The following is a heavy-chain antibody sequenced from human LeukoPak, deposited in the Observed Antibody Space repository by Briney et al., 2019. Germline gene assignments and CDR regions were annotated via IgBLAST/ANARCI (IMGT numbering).Heavy chain of an antibody. CDR3: ARDFVYDSSGYYPPGGNYYYYGMDV. V-gene: IGHV3-23*01. CDR1: GFTFSSNS. Sequence: GGSLRLSCAASGFTFSSNSMTWVRQTPEKGLEWVSGISGSGDSTFYADSVKGRFTISRDNSKNTLYLQMNSLRAEDTAVYYCARDFVYDSSGYYPPGGNYYYYGMDVWGQGTTVTVSS. J-gene: IGHJ6*02. CDR2: ISGSGDST. D-gene: IGHD3-22*01.